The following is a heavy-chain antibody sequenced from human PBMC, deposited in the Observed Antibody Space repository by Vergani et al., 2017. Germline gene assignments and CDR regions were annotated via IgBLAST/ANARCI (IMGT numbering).Heavy chain of an antibody. Sequence: VQLVESGGGVVQPGRSLRLSCAASGFTFSSYSMNWVRQAPGKGLEWVSSISSSSSYIYYADSVKGRFTISRDNAKNSLYLQMNSLRAEDTAVYYCAKASTAFTYTFWGQGTLVTVSS. CDR1: GFTFSSYS. CDR3: AKASTAFTYTF. V-gene: IGHV3-21*04. CDR2: ISSSSSYI. J-gene: IGHJ4*02. D-gene: IGHD1-14*01.